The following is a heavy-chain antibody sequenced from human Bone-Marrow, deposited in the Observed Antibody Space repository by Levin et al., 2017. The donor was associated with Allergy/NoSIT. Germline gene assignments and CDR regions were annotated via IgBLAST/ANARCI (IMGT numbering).Heavy chain of an antibody. CDR2: IKFNGATI. V-gene: IGHV3-74*01. CDR3: ARDRNTRGSQSGLDV. D-gene: IGHD1/OR15-1a*01. Sequence: RGESLKISCAASGFTFSDYWMHWVRQAPGKGLVWVSRIKFNGATINHAESVQGRFTISRDNAKNTLYLQMNSLRPDDTAVYYCARDRNTRGSQSGLDVWGQGTTVTVS. CDR1: GFTFSDYW. J-gene: IGHJ6*02.